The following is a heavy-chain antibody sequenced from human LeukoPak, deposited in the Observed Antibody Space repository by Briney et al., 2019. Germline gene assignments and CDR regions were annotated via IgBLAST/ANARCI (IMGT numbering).Heavy chain of an antibody. D-gene: IGHD3-10*01. Sequence: ASETLSLTCTVSGGSISSYYWSWIRQPAGKGLEWIGRIYTSGSTNYNPSLKSRVTMSVDTSKNQFSLKLSSVTAADTAVYYCARGGLLWFGEGDNWFDPWGQGILVTVSS. CDR3: ARGGLLWFGEGDNWFDP. CDR1: GGSISSYY. CDR2: IYTSGST. J-gene: IGHJ5*02. V-gene: IGHV4-4*07.